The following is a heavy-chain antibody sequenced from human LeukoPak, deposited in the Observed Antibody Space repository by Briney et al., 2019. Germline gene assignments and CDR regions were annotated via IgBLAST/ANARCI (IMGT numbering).Heavy chain of an antibody. CDR1: GFTFTKYA. J-gene: IGHJ4*02. V-gene: IGHV3-23*01. Sequence: GGSLRHSCSASGFTFTKYAMYGVRQAPGKGLEWVSSISAGGDITYYADSVKGRFTISRDNSKNTLFLQMNSLRAEDTAVFYCAKRLVVAANIGNAYDYGGQGTLVTVSS. D-gene: IGHD2-15*01. CDR3: AKRLVVAANIGNAYDY. CDR2: ISAGGDIT.